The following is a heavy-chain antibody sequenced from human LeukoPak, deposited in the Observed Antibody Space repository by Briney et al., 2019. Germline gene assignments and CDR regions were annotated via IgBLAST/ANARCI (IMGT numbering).Heavy chain of an antibody. CDR2: ITYNSGSI. J-gene: IGHJ4*02. CDR1: GFTFDDYA. Sequence: PGRSLRLSCTGSGFTFDDYALHWVRQAPGKGLEWVSGITYNSGSIGYADSVKGRFTISRDNAKNSLYLEMNSLRVEDTALYYCAKDLYAGSWNYFDYWGQGTLVTVSS. D-gene: IGHD6-13*01. V-gene: IGHV3-9*01. CDR3: AKDLYAGSWNYFDY.